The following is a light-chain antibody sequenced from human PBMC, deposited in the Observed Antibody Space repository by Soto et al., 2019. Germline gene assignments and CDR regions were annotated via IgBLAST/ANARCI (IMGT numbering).Light chain of an antibody. CDR1: SSDVGGYIY. Sequence: QSALTQPASVSGSPGQSITISCTGTSSDVGGYIYVSWYQQHPGKAPKLIIYEVSHRPSGVSDRFSGSKSGNTASLTISGLQAEDEAIYYCSSYTSSSSWVFGGGTKLTVL. CDR2: EVS. CDR3: SSYTSSSSWV. J-gene: IGLJ3*02. V-gene: IGLV2-14*01.